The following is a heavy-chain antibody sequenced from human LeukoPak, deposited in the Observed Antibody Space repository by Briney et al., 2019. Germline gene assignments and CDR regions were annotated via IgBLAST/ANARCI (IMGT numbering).Heavy chain of an antibody. CDR3: ARGPQAAAGTYYFDY. D-gene: IGHD6-13*01. V-gene: IGHV1-18*04. CDR1: GYTFTSYG. Sequence: GASVKVSCKASGYTFTSYGISWVRQAPGQGLEWMGWISAYNGNTNYAQKLQGRVTMTTDTSTSTAYMELRSLRSDDAAVYYCARGPQAAAGTYYFDYWGQGTLVTVSS. J-gene: IGHJ4*02. CDR2: ISAYNGNT.